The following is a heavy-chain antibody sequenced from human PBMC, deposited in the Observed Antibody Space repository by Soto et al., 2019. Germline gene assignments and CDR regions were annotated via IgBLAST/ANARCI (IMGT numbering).Heavy chain of an antibody. D-gene: IGHD3-16*01. CDR1: GFTFSSYA. Sequence: SLSLSCAASGFTFSSYAMHWVRQAPGKGLEWVAVILYDGSNKYYADSVKGRFTISRDNSKNSLYLQMNSLRAEDTAVYYCARDYVLLTYYGMDVWGQGTTVTVSS. CDR2: ILYDGSNK. CDR3: ARDYVLLTYYGMDV. V-gene: IGHV3-30-3*01. J-gene: IGHJ6*02.